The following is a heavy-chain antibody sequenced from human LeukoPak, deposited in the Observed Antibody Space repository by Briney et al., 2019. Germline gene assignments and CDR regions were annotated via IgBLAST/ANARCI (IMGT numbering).Heavy chain of an antibody. Sequence: SETLSLTCTVSGGSISSGDYYWSWIRQPPGKGLEWIGYIYYSGSTYYNPSLKSRVTISVGTSKYQFSLKLSSVTAADTAVYYCARAVWGSYYGSGSYYKYPNWFDPWGQGTLVTVSS. CDR3: ARAVWGSYYGSGSYYKYPNWFDP. CDR2: IYYSGST. J-gene: IGHJ5*02. D-gene: IGHD3-10*01. V-gene: IGHV4-30-4*01. CDR1: GGSISSGDYY.